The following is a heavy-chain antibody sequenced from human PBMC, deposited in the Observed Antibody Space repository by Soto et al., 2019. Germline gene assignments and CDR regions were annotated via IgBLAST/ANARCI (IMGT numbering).Heavy chain of an antibody. CDR3: ARWSYLDY. D-gene: IGHD3-3*01. V-gene: IGHV3-23*01. CDR2: ISGSDGKT. Sequence: VGSLRLSCAASGFAFSSYVMSWVRQAPGKGLEWVSSISGSDGKTFYADSVKGRFSISRDTSQSTLYLQMNSLRADDTAMYYCARWSYLDYWGQGTRVTVSS. CDR1: GFAFSSYV. J-gene: IGHJ4*02.